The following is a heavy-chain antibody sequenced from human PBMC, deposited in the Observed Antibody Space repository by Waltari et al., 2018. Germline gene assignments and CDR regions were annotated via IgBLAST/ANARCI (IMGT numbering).Heavy chain of an antibody. CDR1: GGTFSSYA. CDR3: ARDGMEAYCTNGVCAYNWFDP. Sequence: QVQLVQSGAEVKKPGSSVKVSCKASGGTFSSYAISWVRQAPGQGLEWMGGIIPIFGTANYAQKFQGGVTITADEATSTAYMELSSLRSEDTAVYYCARDGMEAYCTNGVCAYNWFDPWGQGTLVTVSS. J-gene: IGHJ5*02. V-gene: IGHV1-69*12. D-gene: IGHD2-8*01. CDR2: IIPIFGTA.